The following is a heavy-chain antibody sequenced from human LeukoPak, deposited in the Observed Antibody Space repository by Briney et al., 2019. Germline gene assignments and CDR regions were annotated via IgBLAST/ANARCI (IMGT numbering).Heavy chain of an antibody. Sequence: ASVKVSCKASGYTFTSYDINWVRQATGQGLEWMGWMNPNSGNTGYAQKFQGRVTMTRDTSTSTVYMELSSLRSEDTAVYYCARDGSSGWPQTNYYFDYWGQGTLVTVSS. CDR1: GYTFTSYD. J-gene: IGHJ4*02. D-gene: IGHD6-19*01. CDR3: ARDGSSGWPQTNYYFDY. V-gene: IGHV1-8*01. CDR2: MNPNSGNT.